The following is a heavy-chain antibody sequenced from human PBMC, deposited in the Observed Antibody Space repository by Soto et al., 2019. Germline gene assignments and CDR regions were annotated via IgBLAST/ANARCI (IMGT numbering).Heavy chain of an antibody. CDR1: GFTFSSYS. V-gene: IGHV3-30-3*01. J-gene: IGHJ4*02. D-gene: IGHD3-10*01. CDR3: AREWSTSGDLDY. Sequence: QVQLVESGGGVVQPGMSLRLSCAASGFTFSSYSIQWVRQAPGKGLEWVAVISYDGNIKYYADSVRGRFTISRDNSKNTLYLQMNSLRPEDTAVYYWAREWSTSGDLDYWGQGTLVIVSS. CDR2: ISYDGNIK.